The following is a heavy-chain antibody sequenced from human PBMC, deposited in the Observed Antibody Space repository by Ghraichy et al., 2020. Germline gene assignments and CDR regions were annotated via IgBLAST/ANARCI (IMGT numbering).Heavy chain of an antibody. CDR1: GFTFSGYS. Sequence: GGSLRLSCVGSGFTFSGYSMNWVRQSPGKGLEWVSHISSSGRNIYYADSVKGRFTISRDNAKNSLSLQMNSLRDEDTAVYYCARGFAVVWFYDYGGLDVCGQGPTGTLAS. J-gene: IGHJ6*02. CDR3: ARGFAVVWFYDYGGLDV. D-gene: IGHD2-21*01. CDR2: ISSSGRNI. V-gene: IGHV3-48*02.